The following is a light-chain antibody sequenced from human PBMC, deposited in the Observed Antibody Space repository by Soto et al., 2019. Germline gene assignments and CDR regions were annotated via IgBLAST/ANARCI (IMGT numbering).Light chain of an antibody. Sequence: EIVLTQSPATLSLSPGERVTLSCRASQSVSSSLAWFQQKPGQAPRLLIYDASKRATGIPARFSGSGSGTDFTLTINSLEPGDFAVYYCQQRSNQRTFGGGTRVEMK. CDR3: QQRSNQRT. J-gene: IGKJ4*01. V-gene: IGKV3-11*01. CDR1: QSVSSS. CDR2: DAS.